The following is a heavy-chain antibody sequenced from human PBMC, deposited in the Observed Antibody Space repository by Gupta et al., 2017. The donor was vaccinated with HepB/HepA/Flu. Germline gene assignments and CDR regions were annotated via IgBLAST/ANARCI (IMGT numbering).Heavy chain of an antibody. CDR3: ARGEYSGLGFY. CDR1: GYSFSSFW. V-gene: IGHV5-51*01. D-gene: IGHD5-12*01. Sequence: EVQLVQSGAEVKKPGETLKISCMGSGYSFSSFWIGWVRQMPGKGLEWMGLIYPGDSDTRYSPSFQGQVTIPADKAISTAYLQWKSLKASDTAMYYGARGEYSGLGFYGCHGTLVIVSS. J-gene: IGHJ4*03. CDR2: IYPGDSDT.